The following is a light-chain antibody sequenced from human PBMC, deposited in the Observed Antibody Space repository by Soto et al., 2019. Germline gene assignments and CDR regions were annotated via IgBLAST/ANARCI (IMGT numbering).Light chain of an antibody. V-gene: IGKV3-20*01. Sequence: EVVLTQSPGTLSLSPGERATLSCRASQSLSSTFLAWYQQNPGQAPRLLIYGASGRATGIPDRFSGSGSGTDFTLTISRLEPEDFAVYYCQQYGSSPPTFGQGTKVEMK. CDR1: QSLSSTF. CDR2: GAS. J-gene: IGKJ1*01. CDR3: QQYGSSPPT.